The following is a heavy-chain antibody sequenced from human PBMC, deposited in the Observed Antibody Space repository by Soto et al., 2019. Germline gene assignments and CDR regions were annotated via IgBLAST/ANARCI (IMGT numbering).Heavy chain of an antibody. CDR1: GGSISSYY. CDR2: IYYSGST. CDR3: ARRYGDCFDY. Sequence: QVQLQESGPGLVKPSETLSLTCTVSGGSISSYYWSWIRQPPGKGLEWIGYIYYSGSTNHNPSLKIRVTQSVDASKNQFSLMLSSVTASDTAVYYSARRYGDCFDYWGQGTLVTVSS. V-gene: IGHV4-59*08. D-gene: IGHD4-17*01. J-gene: IGHJ4*02.